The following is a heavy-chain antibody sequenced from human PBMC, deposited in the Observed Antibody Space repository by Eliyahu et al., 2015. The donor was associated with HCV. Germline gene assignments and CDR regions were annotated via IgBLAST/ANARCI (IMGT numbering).Heavy chain of an antibody. D-gene: IGHD6-19*01. J-gene: IGHJ4*02. CDR3: ARTQAVASSRLLDY. CDR2: IGSSGSAT. Sequence: QVRLLESGGGLVKPGGSLRXSCAASGFTFXDYYMSWIRQAPGKGLEWIXYIGSSGSATYYSDSVKGRFTISRDNAKNSLYLQMDSLRDEDXAIYYCARTQAVASSRLLDYWGQGTLVTVSS. V-gene: IGHV3-11*01. CDR1: GFTFXDYY.